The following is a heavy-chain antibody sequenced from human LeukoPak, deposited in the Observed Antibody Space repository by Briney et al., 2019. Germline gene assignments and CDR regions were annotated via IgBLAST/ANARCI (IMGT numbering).Heavy chain of an antibody. V-gene: IGHV3-66*01. Sequence: PGRSLRLSCAASGFTFSSYSMNWVRQAPGKGLEWVSVIYSGGSTYYADSVKGRFTISRDNSKNTLYLQMNSLRAEDTAVYYCARDPLYYYGSGSYSTNDYWGQGTLVTVSS. J-gene: IGHJ4*02. CDR3: ARDPLYYYGSGSYSTNDY. CDR2: IYSGGST. CDR1: GFTFSSYS. D-gene: IGHD3-10*01.